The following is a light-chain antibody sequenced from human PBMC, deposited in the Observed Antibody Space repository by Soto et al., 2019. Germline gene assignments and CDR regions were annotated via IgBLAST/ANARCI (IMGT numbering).Light chain of an antibody. CDR1: SSDVGGYNC. CDR2: DVS. CDR3: SSYKTGSTLV. J-gene: IGLJ1*01. Sequence: QSALTQPASVSGSPGQSITISCTGASSDVGGYNCVSWYQQYPGKAPKLIICDVSNRPSGVSDRFSGSKSGNTASLTISGLRAEDEADYYCSSYKTGSTLVFGTGTKLTVL. V-gene: IGLV2-14*01.